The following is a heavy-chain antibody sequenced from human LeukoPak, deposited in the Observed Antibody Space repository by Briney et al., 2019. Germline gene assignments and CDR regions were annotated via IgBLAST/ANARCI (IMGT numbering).Heavy chain of an antibody. CDR2: IIHSGST. Sequence: LETLSLTSAVYRGSFSGYYWSWIRQPPGKGLERIGEIIHSGSTNYTPPLKSRVTIIVDPSKNQVSLELSSVTAAGTGVYYCARPLRKGGGSSWTGGFDYWGQGTLVSVSS. V-gene: IGHV4-34*12. J-gene: IGHJ4*02. CDR3: ARPLRKGGGSSWTGGFDY. D-gene: IGHD6-13*01. CDR1: RGSFSGYY.